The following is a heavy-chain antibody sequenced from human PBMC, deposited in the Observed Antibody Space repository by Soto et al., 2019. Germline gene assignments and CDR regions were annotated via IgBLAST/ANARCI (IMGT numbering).Heavy chain of an antibody. CDR1: GYTLTELS. D-gene: IGHD3-3*01. J-gene: IGHJ4*02. CDR2: FDPEDGET. CDR3: ATDLGLGRSKIFGVVTRNQNFDY. V-gene: IGHV1-24*01. Sequence: ASVKVSCKVSGYTLTELSMHWVRQAPGKGLEWMGGFDPEDGETIYAQKFQGRVTMTEDTSTDTAYMELSSLRSEDTAVYYCATDLGLGRSKIFGVVTRNQNFDYWGQGTLVTVSS.